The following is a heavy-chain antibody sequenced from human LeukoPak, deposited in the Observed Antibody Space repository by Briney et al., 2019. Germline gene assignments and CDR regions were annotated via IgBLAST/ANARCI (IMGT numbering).Heavy chain of an antibody. Sequence: GGSLRLSCAASKLTFSKYWMNWVRQAPGKGLEWVANIRQDGTERSYVDSVKGRFTISRDNAKNTLFLQMNSLRAEDTAVYYCARDLSLTMVRGVIDWGQGTLVTVSS. J-gene: IGHJ4*02. D-gene: IGHD3-10*01. V-gene: IGHV3-7*01. CDR2: IRQDGTER. CDR1: KLTFSKYW. CDR3: ARDLSLTMVRGVID.